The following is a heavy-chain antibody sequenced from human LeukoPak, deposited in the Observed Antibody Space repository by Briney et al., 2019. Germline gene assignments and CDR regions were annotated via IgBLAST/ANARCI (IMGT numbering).Heavy chain of an antibody. J-gene: IGHJ6*03. V-gene: IGHV3-21*01. Sequence: GGSLRLSCAASGFTFSRYSMNWVRQAPGKGLEWVSSITSSSTYIYYADSLKGRFTISRDNAKNSLYLQMNSLRAEDTAVYYCARDGVITDYYHYYMGVWGKGTTVTVSS. CDR3: ARDGVITDYYHYYMGV. D-gene: IGHD3-22*01. CDR1: GFTFSRYS. CDR2: ITSSSTYI.